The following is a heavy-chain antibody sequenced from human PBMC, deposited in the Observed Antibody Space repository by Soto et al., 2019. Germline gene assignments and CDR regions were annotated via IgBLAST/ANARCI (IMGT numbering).Heavy chain of an antibody. CDR1: GFTFSSYA. D-gene: IGHD3-22*01. J-gene: IGHJ4*02. CDR3: ARASYDSSGYYFDY. CDR2: ISYDGINK. Sequence: GGSLRLSCAASGFTFSSYAMHWVRQAPGKGLERVAVISYDGINKYSADSVKGRFTISRDNSKNTLYLQMNSLRAEDTAVYYCARASYDSSGYYFDYWGQGTLVTVSS. V-gene: IGHV3-30-3*01.